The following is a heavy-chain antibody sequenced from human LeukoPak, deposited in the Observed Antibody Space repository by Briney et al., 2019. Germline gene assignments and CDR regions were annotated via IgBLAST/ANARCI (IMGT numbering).Heavy chain of an antibody. J-gene: IGHJ4*02. V-gene: IGHV3-74*01. CDR3: VRDAGNWIGNFYFDY. CDR2: IYSDGSST. Sequence: PGGSLSPSCAASGFTFRSYWMHWVRQAPGKGLVWVSRIYSDGSSTGYADSVKGRFTISRDNAKNMLYLQMNSLRVEDTAVYYCVRDAGNWIGNFYFDYWGQGTLVTVSS. D-gene: IGHD1-1*01. CDR1: GFTFRSYW.